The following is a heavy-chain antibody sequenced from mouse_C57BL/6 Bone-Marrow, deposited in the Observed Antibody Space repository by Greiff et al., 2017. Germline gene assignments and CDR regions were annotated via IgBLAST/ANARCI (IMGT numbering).Heavy chain of an antibody. CDR1: GYTFTSYW. V-gene: IGHV1-55*01. CDR3: ARGDDERRYWYFDV. J-gene: IGHJ1*03. D-gene: IGHD2-12*01. CDR2: IYPGSGSP. Sequence: QVQLQQPGAELVKPGASVKMSCKASGYTFTSYWITWVKQRPGQGLEWIGDIYPGSGSPNYNEKFKSKATLTVDTSSSTAYMQLISVTSEDYAVYYWARGDDERRYWYFDVWGTGTTVTVSS.